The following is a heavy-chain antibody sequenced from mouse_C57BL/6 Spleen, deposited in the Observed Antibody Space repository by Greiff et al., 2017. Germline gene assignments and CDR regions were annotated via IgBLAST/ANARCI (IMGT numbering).Heavy chain of an antibody. V-gene: IGHV2-5*01. J-gene: IGHJ2*01. D-gene: IGHD2-5*01. Sequence: VQLQQSGPGLVQPSQSLSITCTVSGFSLTSYGVHWVRQSPGKGLEWLGVIWRGGSTDYNAAFMSRLSSTKDNSKSQVFFKMNSLQADDTAIYYCAKEGTIVTFFDYWGQGTTLTVSS. CDR1: GFSLTSYG. CDR2: IWRGGST. CDR3: AKEGTIVTFFDY.